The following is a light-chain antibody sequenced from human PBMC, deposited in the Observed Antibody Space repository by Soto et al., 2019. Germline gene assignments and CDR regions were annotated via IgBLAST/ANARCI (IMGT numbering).Light chain of an antibody. CDR2: DAS. J-gene: IGKJ4*01. V-gene: IGKV3-11*01. CDR1: QSVNSY. Sequence: EIVLTQSPTTLSWSPGERATLSCRASQSVNSYLAWYQQKPGQAPRLLIYDASNRATGIPARFSGSGSGTDFTLTISSLEPEDFAVYYCQQRSNWPPLTFGGGTKVEIK. CDR3: QQRSNWPPLT.